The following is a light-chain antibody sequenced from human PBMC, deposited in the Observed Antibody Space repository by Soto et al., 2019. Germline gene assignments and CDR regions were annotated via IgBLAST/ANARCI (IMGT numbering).Light chain of an antibody. J-gene: IGKJ1*01. CDR3: QQYNNWPRDT. CDR2: GAS. CDR1: QSVSSN. V-gene: IGKV3-15*01. Sequence: EIGMTQSPATLSVSPGERATLSCRASQSVSSNLAWDQQKPGQAPRLLIYGASTSATGIPARFSGSGSGTEFTLTISSLQSEDFAVYYCQQYNNWPRDTFGQGTKVEIK.